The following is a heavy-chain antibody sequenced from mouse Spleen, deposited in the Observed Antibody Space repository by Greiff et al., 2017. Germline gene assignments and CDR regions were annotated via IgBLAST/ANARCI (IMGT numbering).Heavy chain of an antibody. Sequence: QVQLQQSGTELVKPGASVKLSCKASGYTFTSYWMHWVKQRPGQGLEWIGNINPGNGGTNYNEKFKGKATLTVDKSSSTAYMQLSSLTSEDSAVYYCAKNYGSSCYYAMDYWGQGTSVTVSS. V-gene: IGHV1-53*01. CDR2: INPGNGGT. CDR3: AKNYGSSCYYAMDY. D-gene: IGHD1-1*01. CDR1: GYTFTSYW. J-gene: IGHJ4*01.